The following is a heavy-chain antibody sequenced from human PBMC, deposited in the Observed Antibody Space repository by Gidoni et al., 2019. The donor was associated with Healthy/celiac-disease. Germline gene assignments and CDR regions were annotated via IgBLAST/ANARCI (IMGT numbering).Heavy chain of an antibody. D-gene: IGHD3-16*01. V-gene: IGHV1-2*02. CDR2: INPNSGGT. Sequence: QVQLVQSGAEVKKPGASVKVSCKASGYTFTGYYMHWVRQAPGQGLEWMGWINPNSGGTNYAQKFQGRVTMTRDTSISTAYMELSRLRSDDTAVYYCARTSYYDYIWGSYNYWGQGTLGTVSS. CDR1: GYTFTGYY. J-gene: IGHJ4*02. CDR3: ARTSYYDYIWGSYNY.